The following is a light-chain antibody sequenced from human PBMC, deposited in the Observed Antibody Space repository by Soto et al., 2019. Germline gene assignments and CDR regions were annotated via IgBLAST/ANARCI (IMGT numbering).Light chain of an antibody. Sequence: EIVMTQSPGPLSLSPGERATLSCRASQSVSSSFLAWYQQKPGQAPSLLIYAASNRATGIPDRFSGSGSGTDFTLTISRLEPEDFAVYYCQQYVTSPWSFGQGTKVAIE. J-gene: IGKJ1*01. CDR2: AAS. CDR3: QQYVTSPWS. CDR1: QSVSSSF. V-gene: IGKV3-20*01.